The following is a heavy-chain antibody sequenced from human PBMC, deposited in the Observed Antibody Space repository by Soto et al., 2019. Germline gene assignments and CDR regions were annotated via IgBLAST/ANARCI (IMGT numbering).Heavy chain of an antibody. CDR3: ARPHTIFGVVSPHFDY. CDR1: EGMFVDHG. V-gene: IGHV3-7*01. J-gene: IGHJ4*02. CDR2: IRQDATES. Sequence: GVSLRLCSTVAEGMFVDHGGSWVRRAPGRGLEWVANIRQDATESYYADSVRGRSTLARDNTKNSVSLQMDSLTAEDTAVYYCARPHTIFGVVSPHFDYWGQGILVTVSS. D-gene: IGHD3-3*01.